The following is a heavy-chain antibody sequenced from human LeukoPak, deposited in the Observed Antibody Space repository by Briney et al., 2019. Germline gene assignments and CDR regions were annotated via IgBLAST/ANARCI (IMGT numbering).Heavy chain of an antibody. CDR2: INPNSGGT. V-gene: IGHV1-2*02. J-gene: IGHJ3*02. D-gene: IGHD3-22*01. Sequence: ASVKVPCKASGYTFTAYYMHWVRQAPGQGLEWMGWINPNSGGTNYAQKFQGRVTMTRDTSISTAYMELSRLRSDDTAVYYCARDYYDSSGFGAFDIWGQGTPVTVSS. CDR1: GYTFTAYY. CDR3: ARDYYDSSGFGAFDI.